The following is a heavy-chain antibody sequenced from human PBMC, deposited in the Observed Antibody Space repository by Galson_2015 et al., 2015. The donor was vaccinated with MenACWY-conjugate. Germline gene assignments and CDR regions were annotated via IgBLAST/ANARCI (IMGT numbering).Heavy chain of an antibody. CDR3: ARSTGYSGSWFGYYYAMDV. CDR1: GFTFRNFA. Sequence: SLRLSCAASGFTFRNFAMSWVRLAPGKGLEWVSVIYNGGNTYYADSVKGRFTISRDNSKNTVYLQMNGLRAEDRAVYYCARSTGYSGSWFGYYYAMDVWGQGTTVTVSS. CDR2: IYNGGNT. J-gene: IGHJ6*02. V-gene: IGHV3-66*01. D-gene: IGHD5-12*01.